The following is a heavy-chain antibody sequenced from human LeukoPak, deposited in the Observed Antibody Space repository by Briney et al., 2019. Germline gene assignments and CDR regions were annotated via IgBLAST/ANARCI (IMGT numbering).Heavy chain of an antibody. Sequence: GRSLRLSCAASGIPISSHAMHWVRQAPGKGLEWVAVISYDGSNKYYADSVKGRFTFSRDNSRNTLYLQMNSLRADDTAVYYCARALSSDFSSGFSTGNDYWGQGTLVTVSS. D-gene: IGHD3-3*01. CDR1: GIPISSHA. J-gene: IGHJ4*02. CDR3: ARALSSDFSSGFSTGNDY. CDR2: ISYDGSNK. V-gene: IGHV3-30-3*01.